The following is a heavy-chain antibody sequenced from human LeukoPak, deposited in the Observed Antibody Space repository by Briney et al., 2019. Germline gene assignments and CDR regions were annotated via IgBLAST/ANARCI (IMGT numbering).Heavy chain of an antibody. D-gene: IGHD3-16*02. Sequence: PSETLSLTCAVSGYSISSGHYWGWIRQPPGKGLEWIGTIYYSGSTYYNPSLKSRVTISVYTSKNQFSLKLSSVTAADTAVYYCAGRPLHLGELSSYYFDYWGQGTLVTVSS. V-gene: IGHV4-38-2*01. CDR1: GYSISSGHY. J-gene: IGHJ4*02. CDR2: IYYSGST. CDR3: AGRPLHLGELSSYYFDY.